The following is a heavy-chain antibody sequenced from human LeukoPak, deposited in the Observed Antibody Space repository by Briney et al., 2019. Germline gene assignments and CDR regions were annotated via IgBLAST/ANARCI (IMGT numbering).Heavy chain of an antibody. V-gene: IGHV4-39*01. CDR1: GGSVSSSSYY. CDR2: IYYSGST. D-gene: IGHD6-19*01. Sequence: PSETLSLTCTVSGGSVSSSSYYRGWIRQPPGKGREWIGSIYYSGSTYYNPSLKSRVTMSVDTSKNQFSLKLSSVTAADTAVYYCASSGGAVAGTYRDYWGQGTLVTVSS. CDR3: ASSGGAVAGTYRDY. J-gene: IGHJ4*02.